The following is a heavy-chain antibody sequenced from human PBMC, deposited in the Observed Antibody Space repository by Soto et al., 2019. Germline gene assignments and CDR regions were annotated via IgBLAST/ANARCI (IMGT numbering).Heavy chain of an antibody. D-gene: IGHD6-6*01. Sequence: EVLLLDSGGGLLQPGGSLRLSCAASGFTFSNYAMTWVRQAPGKGPEWISTVNNGGGGTYYADSVKGRFTISRDNSKNTLYLQVSSLRAEDTAVYYCAKERLARGIDYWGQGILVTVSS. CDR3: AKERLARGIDY. CDR2: VNNGGGGT. V-gene: IGHV3-23*01. J-gene: IGHJ4*02. CDR1: GFTFSNYA.